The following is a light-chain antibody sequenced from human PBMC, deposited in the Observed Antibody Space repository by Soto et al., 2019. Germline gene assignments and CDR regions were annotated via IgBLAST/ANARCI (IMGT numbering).Light chain of an antibody. Sequence: DVQMTQSPCTLSVSVVGRGTSTFLASQTISSWLAWYQQKPGKAAKLLIYKASTLKSGVPSRFSGSGSGTEFTLTISSLQPDDFATYYCQHYNSYSEAFGQGTKVDIK. CDR2: KAS. CDR3: QHYNSYSEA. CDR1: QTISSW. J-gene: IGKJ1*01. V-gene: IGKV1-5*03.